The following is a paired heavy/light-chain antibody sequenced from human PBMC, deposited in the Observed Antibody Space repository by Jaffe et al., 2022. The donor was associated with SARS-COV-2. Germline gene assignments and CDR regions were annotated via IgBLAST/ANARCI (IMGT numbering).Light chain of an antibody. CDR3: QQLNTYTRT. V-gene: IGKV1-9*01. Sequence: DIQLTQSPSFLSASVGDRVTITCRASQGISTNLAWYHQKPGKAPKVLIYAASTLQSGVPSRFSGSGSGTEFTLTISSLQPEDFATYYCQQLNTYTRTFGQGTKVEIK. J-gene: IGKJ1*01. CDR1: QGISTN. CDR2: AAS.
Heavy chain of an antibody. V-gene: IGHV3-48*02. CDR3: VRDRAPPPNQFPDY. CDR1: GFTFSNFP. Sequence: EVHLVESGGGLVQPGGSLRLSCTASGFTFSNFPMHWVRQAPGKGLEWISDISRGGTTIYYADSVKGRFTISRDDAKNSLYLQMNSLRDEDTAVYYCVRDRAPPPNQFPDYYGQGTLVTVSS. J-gene: IGHJ4*02. CDR2: ISRGGTTI.